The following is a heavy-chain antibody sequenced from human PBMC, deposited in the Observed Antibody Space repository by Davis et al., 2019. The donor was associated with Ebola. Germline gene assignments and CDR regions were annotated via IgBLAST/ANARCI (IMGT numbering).Heavy chain of an antibody. CDR3: ARARREATVATMFDL. Sequence: GGSLRLSCAASGFTFSTYSMSWVRQAPGKGLEWVSSISSDSDYIYYADSAKGRFTISRDNAKYSLYLQMNSLRAEDTAVYYCARARREATVATMFDLWGRGTLVTVSS. CDR2: ISSDSDYI. J-gene: IGHJ2*01. D-gene: IGHD5-12*01. V-gene: IGHV3-21*01. CDR1: GFTFSTYS.